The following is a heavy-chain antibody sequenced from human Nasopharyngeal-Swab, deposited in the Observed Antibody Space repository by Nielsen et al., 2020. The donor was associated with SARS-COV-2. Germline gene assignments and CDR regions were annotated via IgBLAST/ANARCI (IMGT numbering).Heavy chain of an antibody. Sequence: GESLKISCAASGFTFSDYAMHWVRQVPGKGLEWVAAISYDGTNKFYPASVKGRFTISRDNFRNTLSLQMNSLRPEDTAVYYCVKDRIVATNLFDYWGQGTQVTVSS. J-gene: IGHJ4*02. D-gene: IGHD5-12*01. CDR3: VKDRIVATNLFDY. CDR1: GFTFSDYA. CDR2: ISYDGTNK. V-gene: IGHV3-30*04.